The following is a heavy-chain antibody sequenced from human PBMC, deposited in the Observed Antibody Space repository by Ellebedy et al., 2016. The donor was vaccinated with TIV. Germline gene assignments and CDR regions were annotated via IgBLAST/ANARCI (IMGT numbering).Heavy chain of an antibody. CDR1: GFTFSSYN. Sequence: GGSLRLSXAASGFTFSSYNMNWVRQAPGKGLEWLSFIMISSNTRYYADSVKGRFTISRDNSKNTLYLQMNSLRTEDTAVYFCARVSGKYYFDYWGQGALVTVSS. CDR3: ARVSGKYYFDY. D-gene: IGHD2-8*01. CDR2: IMISSNTR. V-gene: IGHV3-48*01. J-gene: IGHJ4*02.